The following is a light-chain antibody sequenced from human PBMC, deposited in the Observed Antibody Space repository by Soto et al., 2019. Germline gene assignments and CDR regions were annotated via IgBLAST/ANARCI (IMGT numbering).Light chain of an antibody. CDR3: QQYNNWPPFMYT. J-gene: IGKJ2*01. CDR1: PSVSNS. Sequence: ESGLTQSPATLSLSPGERATLSCRASPSVSNSLAWYQHKPGQAPRLLIYGASTRATGIPARFSGSGSGTEFTLTISSLQSEDFAVYYCQQYNNWPPFMYTFGQGTKVDIK. V-gene: IGKV3-15*01. CDR2: GAS.